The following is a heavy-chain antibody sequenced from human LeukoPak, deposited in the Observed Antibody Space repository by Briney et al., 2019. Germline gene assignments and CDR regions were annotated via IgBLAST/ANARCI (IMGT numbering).Heavy chain of an antibody. Sequence: PGGSLRLSCAASGFTFSGYSMNWVRQAPGKGLEWVGRIKSKTDGGTTDYAAPVKGRFTISRDDSKDTLYLQMNSLQTEDTAFYYCTTESPLVGYCSGNNCYFFDYWGQGTLVTVSS. CDR1: GFTFSGYS. J-gene: IGHJ4*02. CDR3: TTESPLVGYCSGNNCYFFDY. V-gene: IGHV3-15*01. CDR2: IKSKTDGGTT. D-gene: IGHD2-2*03.